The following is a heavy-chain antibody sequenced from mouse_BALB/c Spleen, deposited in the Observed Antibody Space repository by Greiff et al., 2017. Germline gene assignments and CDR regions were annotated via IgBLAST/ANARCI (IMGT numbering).Heavy chain of an antibody. CDR1: GFTFSSYG. J-gene: IGHJ3*01. V-gene: IGHV5-6*01. CDR2: ISSGGSYT. D-gene: IGHD2-4*01. CDR3: ARRDDYSWFAY. Sequence: EVQLVESGGGLVKPGGSLKLSCAASGFTFSSYGMSWVRQTPDKRLEWVATISSGGSYTYYPDSVKGRFTISRDNAKNTLYLQMSSLKSEDTAMYYCARRDDYSWFAYWGQGTLVTVSA.